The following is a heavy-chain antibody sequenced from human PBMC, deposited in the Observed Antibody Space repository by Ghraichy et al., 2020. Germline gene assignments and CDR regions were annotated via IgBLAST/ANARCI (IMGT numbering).Heavy chain of an antibody. Sequence: GGSLRLSCAASGFTFSSYSMNWVRQAPGKGLEWVSSISSSSSYIYYADSVKGLFTISRDNAKNSLYLQMNSLRAEDTAVYYCAREGSGSSSDYWGQGTLVTVSS. CDR1: GFTFSSYS. V-gene: IGHV3-21*01. CDR2: ISSSSSYI. J-gene: IGHJ4*02. D-gene: IGHD3-10*01. CDR3: AREGSGSSSDY.